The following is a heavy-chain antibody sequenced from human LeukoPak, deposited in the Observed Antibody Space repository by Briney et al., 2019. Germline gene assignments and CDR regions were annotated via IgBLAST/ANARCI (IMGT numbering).Heavy chain of an antibody. Sequence: PSGTLSLTCAVYVGSFIGFFWSWIRPPPGKGVDWIGEINHSGRTNYKPSLKSRVTISVDTSKNQLSLKLSSETAAGTAVYYCARRIAHSRIWYFDLWGRGTLVTVSS. CDR3: ARRIAHSRIWYFDL. V-gene: IGHV4-34*01. D-gene: IGHD2-15*01. CDR1: VGSFIGFF. J-gene: IGHJ2*01. CDR2: INHSGRT.